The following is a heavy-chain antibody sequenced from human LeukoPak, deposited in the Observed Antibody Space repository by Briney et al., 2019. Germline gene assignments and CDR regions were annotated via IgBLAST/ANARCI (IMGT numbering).Heavy chain of an antibody. V-gene: IGHV4-59*01. CDR1: GGSISSYD. Sequence: PSETLSLTCTVSGGSISSYDWSWIRQPPGKGLEWIGYIYYSGSTNYNPSLKSRVTISVDTSKNQFSLKLSSVTAADTAVYYCARGLTMVRGDDRDYWGQGTLVTVSS. CDR3: ARGLTMVRGDDRDY. CDR2: IYYSGST. D-gene: IGHD3-10*01. J-gene: IGHJ4*02.